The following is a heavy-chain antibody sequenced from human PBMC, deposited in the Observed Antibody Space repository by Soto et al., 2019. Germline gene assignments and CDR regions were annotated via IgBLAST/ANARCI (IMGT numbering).Heavy chain of an antibody. V-gene: IGHV4-39*01. CDR2: IYFRGNT. CDR1: GDSINSDKYY. D-gene: IGHD3-9*01. J-gene: IGHJ4*02. Sequence: QLQLQESGPGLMKPSETLSLTCSVSGDSINSDKYYWGWIRQPPGKGLEWIGSIYFRGNTYYNPSLHTRVTISLDKSKSQFSLKLNSVTAADSAVYFCARLEGLATISYYFDFWGQGALVTVSS. CDR3: ARLEGLATISYYFDF.